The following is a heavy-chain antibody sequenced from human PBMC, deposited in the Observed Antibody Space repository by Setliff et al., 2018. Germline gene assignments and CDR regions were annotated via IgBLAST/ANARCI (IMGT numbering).Heavy chain of an antibody. J-gene: IGHJ5*02. V-gene: IGHV4-61*02. CDR2: IFPTGTT. Sequence: SETLSLTCTVSGGSVSSGSYYWSWIRQPAGKGLEWIGRIFPTGTTNYNPDLKSRVTMSVDTSKKRFSLMLRSVTAADTAIYYCARYNSSAACFDLWGPGTLVTVSS. CDR1: GGSVSSGSYY. D-gene: IGHD1-20*01. CDR3: ARYNSSAACFDL.